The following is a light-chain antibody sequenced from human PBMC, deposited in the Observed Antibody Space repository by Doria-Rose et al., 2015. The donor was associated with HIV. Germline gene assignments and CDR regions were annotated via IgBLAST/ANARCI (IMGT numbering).Light chain of an antibody. V-gene: IGKV3-20*01. Sequence: TQSPGTLSLSPGERATLSCRASQSFSRTYLAWYQQDPDQAPSLLIYDGSTRATGIPDRFSASGSGTDFTLTINRLEPEDFALYYCHQYGTSWTFGQGTKVEI. CDR3: HQYGTSWT. CDR1: QSFSRTY. CDR2: DGS. J-gene: IGKJ1*01.